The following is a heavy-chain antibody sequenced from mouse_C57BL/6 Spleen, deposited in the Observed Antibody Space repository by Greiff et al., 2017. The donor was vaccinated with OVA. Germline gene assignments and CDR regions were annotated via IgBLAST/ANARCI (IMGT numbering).Heavy chain of an antibody. CDR1: GYTFTSYW. J-gene: IGHJ2*01. CDR3: ARERGYDYDGGNY. Sequence: QVHVKQPGAELVRPGSSVKLSCKASGYTFTSYWMDWVKQRPGQGLEWIGNIYPSDSETHYNQKFKDKATLTVDKSSSTAYMQLSSLTSEDSAVYYCARERGYDYDGGNYWGQGTTLTVSS. V-gene: IGHV1-61*01. D-gene: IGHD2-4*01. CDR2: IYPSDSET.